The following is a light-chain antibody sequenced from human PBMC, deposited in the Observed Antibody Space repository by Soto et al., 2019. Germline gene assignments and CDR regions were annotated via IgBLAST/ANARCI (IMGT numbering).Light chain of an antibody. V-gene: IGKV1-39*01. CDR3: QQSYSTPWT. CDR2: AAS. J-gene: IGKJ1*01. Sequence: DSQMTQSPSSLSASVADRVTITCRASQSISSYLNWYQQKPGKAPKLLIYAASSLQSGVPSRFSGSGSGTDFTLTISSLQPGDFATYYCQQSYSTPWTFGQGTKVEIK. CDR1: QSISSY.